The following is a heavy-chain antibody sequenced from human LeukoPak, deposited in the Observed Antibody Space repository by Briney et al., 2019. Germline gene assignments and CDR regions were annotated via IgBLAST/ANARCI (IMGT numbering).Heavy chain of an antibody. J-gene: IGHJ4*02. V-gene: IGHV3-48*02. D-gene: IGHD2-8*02. Sequence: PGGSLRLSCAVSGFRFSTHSMNWVRQAPGKGLEWVAYISDDSATIYYADSVKGRFTISRDSAKNSLYLQMNSLRDEDTAVYYCASGLTGGGAYWGQGTLVTVSS. CDR3: ASGLTGGGAY. CDR1: GFRFSTHS. CDR2: ISDDSATI.